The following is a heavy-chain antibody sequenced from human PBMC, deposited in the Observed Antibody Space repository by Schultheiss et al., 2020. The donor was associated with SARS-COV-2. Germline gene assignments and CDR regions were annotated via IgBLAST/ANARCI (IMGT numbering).Heavy chain of an antibody. CDR1: GGSISSGGYY. CDR3: ARVSRTSWFDP. Sequence: SETLSLTCTVSGGSISSGGYYWSWIRQAPGEGLDWIGTVYYSGSTYYNPSLKSRVTISVDTSQNHFSLKLSSVTAADTAVYYCARVSRTSWFDPWGQGTLVTVSS. CDR2: VYYSGST. D-gene: IGHD1-7*01. V-gene: IGHV4-39*02. J-gene: IGHJ5*02.